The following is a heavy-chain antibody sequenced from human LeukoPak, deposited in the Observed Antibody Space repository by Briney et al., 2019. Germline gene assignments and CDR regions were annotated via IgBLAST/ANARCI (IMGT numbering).Heavy chain of an antibody. CDR2: ISHSGSP. J-gene: IGHJ4*02. D-gene: IGHD3-16*02. V-gene: IGHV4-38-2*02. CDR3: AREGRENIVIGVG. Sequence: SETLSLTCTVSGYSISSGYYWGWFRQTPGRGLEWIASISHSGSPYYNPSLKSRVTISEDLSRNVFSLTLNSVTAADAAVYYCAREGRENIVIGVGWGQGALVTVSS. CDR1: GYSISSGYY.